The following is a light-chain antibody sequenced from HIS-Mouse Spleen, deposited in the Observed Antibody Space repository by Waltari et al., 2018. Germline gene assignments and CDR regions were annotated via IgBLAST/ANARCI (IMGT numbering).Light chain of an antibody. CDR2: EVS. CDR1: SSDVGGYNY. CDR3: SSYTSSSTF. Sequence: QSALTQPASVSGSPGQSITISCPGTSSDVGGYNYFSWYQQHPGKAPKLMIYEVSNRPSGVSNRFSGSKSGNTASLTISGLQAEDEADYYCSSYTSSSTFFGTGTKVTVL. J-gene: IGLJ1*01. V-gene: IGLV2-14*01.